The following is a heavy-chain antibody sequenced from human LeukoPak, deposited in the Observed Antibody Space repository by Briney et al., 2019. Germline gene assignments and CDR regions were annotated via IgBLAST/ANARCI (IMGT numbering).Heavy chain of an antibody. CDR3: ARDGAAATGWFDP. J-gene: IGHJ5*02. D-gene: IGHD6-13*01. Sequence: SETLSLTCAVYGGSFSGYYWSWIRQPPGKGLEWIGEINHSGSTNYNPSLKSRVTISVDTSKNQFSLKLSSVTAADTAVYYCARDGAAATGWFDPWGQGTLVTVSS. CDR2: INHSGST. V-gene: IGHV4-34*01. CDR1: GGSFSGYY.